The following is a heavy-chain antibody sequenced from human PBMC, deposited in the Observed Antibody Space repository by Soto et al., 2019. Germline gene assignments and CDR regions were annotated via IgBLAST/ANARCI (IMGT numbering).Heavy chain of an antibody. CDR1: GGSISSGGYS. Sequence: SVTLSLTCAVSGGSISSGGYSWSWIRQPPGKGLEWIGYMYHRGSANYNPSLKSRVTISVDISKSQFSLRLTSVTAADTAVYYCARYNAASGTYYFDFWGQGALVTVSS. D-gene: IGHD6-13*01. CDR3: ARYNAASGTYYFDF. CDR2: MYHRGSA. J-gene: IGHJ4*02. V-gene: IGHV4-30-2*01.